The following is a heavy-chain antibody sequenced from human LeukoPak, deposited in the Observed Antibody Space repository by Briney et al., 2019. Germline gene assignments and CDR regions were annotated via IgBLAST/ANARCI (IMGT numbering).Heavy chain of an antibody. D-gene: IGHD6-13*01. CDR2: INHSGST. V-gene: IGHV4-34*01. Sequence: SETLPLTCAVYGGSFSGYYWSWIRQPPGKGLEWIGEINHSGSTNYNPSLKSRVTISVDTSKNQFSLKLSSVTAADTAVYYCARGLGPRGSTSWYVQENYYGMDVWGQGTTVTVSS. CDR1: GGSFSGYY. J-gene: IGHJ6*02. CDR3: ARGLGPRGSTSWYVQENYYGMDV.